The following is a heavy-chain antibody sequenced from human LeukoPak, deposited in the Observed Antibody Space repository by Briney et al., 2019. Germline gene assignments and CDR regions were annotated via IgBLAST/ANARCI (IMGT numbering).Heavy chain of an antibody. J-gene: IGHJ6*02. CDR1: GYTLTELS. Sequence: ASVKVSCKVSGYTLTELSTHWVRQAPGKGLEWMGGFDPEDGETIYAQKFQGRVTMTEDTSTDTAYMELSSLRFEDTAVYYCATERLDYGDYVLYYGMDVWGQGTTVTVSS. CDR2: FDPEDGET. D-gene: IGHD4-17*01. CDR3: ATERLDYGDYVLYYGMDV. V-gene: IGHV1-24*01.